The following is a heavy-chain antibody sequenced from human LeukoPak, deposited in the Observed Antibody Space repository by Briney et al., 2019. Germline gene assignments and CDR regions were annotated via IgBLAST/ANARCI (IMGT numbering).Heavy chain of an antibody. CDR3: ARGDASGRPGIGFDF. CDR1: GGSFSGYY. Sequence: SETLSLTCAVYGGSFSGYYWSWIRQPPGKGLEWIGEINHSGSTNYNPSIKSRVSISLDTSKNQVSLWLSSVTAADTAVYYCARGDASGRPGIGFDFWGQGTLVTVSS. J-gene: IGHJ4*02. D-gene: IGHD1-26*01. CDR2: INHSGST. V-gene: IGHV4-34*01.